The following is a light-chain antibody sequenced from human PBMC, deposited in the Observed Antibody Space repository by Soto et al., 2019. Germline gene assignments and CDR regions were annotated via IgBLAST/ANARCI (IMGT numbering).Light chain of an antibody. Sequence: QSALTQPPSASGTPGQRVTISCSGSSSNIGSNTVNWYQQLPGTAPKLLIYSNNQRPSGVPDRFSGSKSSTSASLAISGLQSEDEADYYCAAWDDSLNGPVFGGGTKVTVL. CDR2: SNN. CDR1: SSNIGSNT. V-gene: IGLV1-44*01. J-gene: IGLJ2*01. CDR3: AAWDDSLNGPV.